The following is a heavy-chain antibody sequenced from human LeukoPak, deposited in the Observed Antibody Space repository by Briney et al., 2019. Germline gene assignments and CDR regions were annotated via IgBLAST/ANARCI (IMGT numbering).Heavy chain of an antibody. Sequence: ASVKVSCKASGGTFSSYAISWVRQAPGPGLEWMGRIIPILGIANHAQKFQGRGTITADKSTSTAYMELRSLRSEDTAVYYCASGHYDSSGYYPFDYWGQGPLVTVSS. CDR3: ASGHYDSSGYYPFDY. J-gene: IGHJ4*02. CDR2: IIPILGIA. CDR1: GGTFSSYA. D-gene: IGHD3-22*01. V-gene: IGHV1-69*04.